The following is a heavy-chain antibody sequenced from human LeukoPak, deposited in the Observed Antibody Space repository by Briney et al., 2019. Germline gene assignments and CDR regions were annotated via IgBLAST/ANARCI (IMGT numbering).Heavy chain of an antibody. D-gene: IGHD3-10*01. Sequence: ASVKVSCKASGYTFTSYDINWVRQATGQGLEWMGWMNPNSGNTGYAQKFQGRVTMTRNTSISTAYSELSSLRSEDTAVYYCARLNRITMVRGVIIGSTWFDPWGQGTLVTVSS. CDR2: MNPNSGNT. J-gene: IGHJ5*02. V-gene: IGHV1-8*01. CDR3: ARLNRITMVRGVIIGSTWFDP. CDR1: GYTFTSYD.